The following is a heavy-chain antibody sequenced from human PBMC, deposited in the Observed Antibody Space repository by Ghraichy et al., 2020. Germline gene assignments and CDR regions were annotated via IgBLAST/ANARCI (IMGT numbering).Heavy chain of an antibody. V-gene: IGHV4-59*01. D-gene: IGHD4-17*01. CDR2: IYYSGST. CDR1: GGSISSYY. CDR3: ARSSTVPPFFYY. Sequence: SETLSLTCTVSGGSISSYYWSWIRQPPGKGLEWIGYIYYSGSTNYNPSLKSRVTISVDTSKNQFSLKLSSVTAADTAVYYCARSSTVPPFFYYWGQGTLVTVSS. J-gene: IGHJ4*02.